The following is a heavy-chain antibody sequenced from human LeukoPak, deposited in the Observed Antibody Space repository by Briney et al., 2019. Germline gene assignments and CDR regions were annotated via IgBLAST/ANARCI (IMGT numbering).Heavy chain of an antibody. V-gene: IGHV4-59*01. CDR2: IYYSGST. CDR1: GGSFSGYY. D-gene: IGHD3-3*01. Sequence: SETLSLTCAVYGGSFSGYYWSWIRQPPGKGLEWIGYIYYSGSTNYNPSLKSRVTISVDTSKNQFSLKLSSVTAADTAVYYCARASLEWLDYYYMDVWGKGTTITVSS. CDR3: ARASLEWLDYYYMDV. J-gene: IGHJ6*03.